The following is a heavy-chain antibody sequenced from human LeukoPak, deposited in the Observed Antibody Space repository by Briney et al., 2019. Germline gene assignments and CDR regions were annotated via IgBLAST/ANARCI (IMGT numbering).Heavy chain of an antibody. CDR2: SRDKGQSHTT. J-gene: IGHJ4*02. D-gene: IGHD2-21*01. CDR3: SKYSQEHTLDY. Sequence: GGSLRLSCYVWGVILRYLLMQDARQATGKGLEWVGRSRDKGQSHTTEYAASVRGRFTISRDDSKNSLSLQLNSLKTEDTAVYSLSKYSQEHTLDYWGQGILVTVSS. V-gene: IGHV3-72*01. CDR1: GVILRYLL.